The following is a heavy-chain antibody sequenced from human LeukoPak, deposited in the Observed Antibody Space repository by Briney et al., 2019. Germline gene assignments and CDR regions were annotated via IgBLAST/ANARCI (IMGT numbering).Heavy chain of an antibody. V-gene: IGHV4-34*01. Sequence: PSETLSLTCAVYGGSFSGYYWSWIRQPPGKGLEWIGEINHSGSTNYNPSLKSRVTISVDTSKNQFSLKLSSVTAADTAVYYCARGPTYYDFWSGYFSMDVWGQGTTVTVSS. J-gene: IGHJ6*02. CDR3: ARGPTYYDFWSGYFSMDV. CDR1: GGSFSGYY. D-gene: IGHD3-3*01. CDR2: INHSGST.